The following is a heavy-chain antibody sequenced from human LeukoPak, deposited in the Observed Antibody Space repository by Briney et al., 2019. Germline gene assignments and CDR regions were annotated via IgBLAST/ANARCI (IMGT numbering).Heavy chain of an antibody. D-gene: IGHD3-10*01. CDR2: IYHSGST. V-gene: IGHV4-38-2*02. Sequence: SETLSLTCTVSGYSISSGYYWGWIRQPPGKGLEWIGSIYHSGSTYYNPSLKSRVTISVDTSKNQFSLKLSSVTAADTAVYYCARVPYGSGSYVFDYWGQGTLVTVSS. J-gene: IGHJ4*02. CDR3: ARVPYGSGSYVFDY. CDR1: GYSISSGYY.